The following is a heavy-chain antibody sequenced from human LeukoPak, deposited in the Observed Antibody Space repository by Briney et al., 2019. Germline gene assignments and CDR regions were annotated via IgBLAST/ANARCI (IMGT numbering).Heavy chain of an antibody. CDR3: ARVRGYCTNGVCQWRPDFDY. V-gene: IGHV3-48*03. J-gene: IGHJ4*02. Sequence: GGSLTLSCAASGFTFSSYEMNWVRQAPGKGLEWVSYISSSGSTIYYADSVKGRFAISRDNAKNSLYLQMNSLRAEDTAVYYCARVRGYCTNGVCQWRPDFDYWGQGTLVTVSS. CDR2: ISSSGSTI. CDR1: GFTFSSYE. D-gene: IGHD2-8*01.